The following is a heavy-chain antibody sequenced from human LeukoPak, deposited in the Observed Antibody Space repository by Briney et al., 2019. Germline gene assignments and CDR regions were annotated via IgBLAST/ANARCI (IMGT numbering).Heavy chain of an antibody. CDR1: GFTFGDYY. V-gene: IGHV3-11*01. Sequence: GGSLRLSCAVSGFTFGDYYMAWIRQAPGEGLEWISYISHTGSDTYYADAVKGRFTISRDNAKDSLYLHINSLRTEDTAVYFCARAYGDHGLYYFDFWGQGTLVTVSS. D-gene: IGHD4-17*01. CDR2: ISHTGSDT. J-gene: IGHJ4*02. CDR3: ARAYGDHGLYYFDF.